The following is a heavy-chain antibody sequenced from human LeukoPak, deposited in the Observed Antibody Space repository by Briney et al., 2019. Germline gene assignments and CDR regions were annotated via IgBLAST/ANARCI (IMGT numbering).Heavy chain of an antibody. CDR3: AREGYDSSYYYYLDY. V-gene: IGHV4-31*03. Sequence: PSQTLSLTCTVSGGSISSGDYYWSWIRQHPGKGLEWIGNIYSGSTYYNPSLKSRVTIPVDTSKSQFSLKLSSVTAADTAVYYCAREGYDSSYYYYLDYWGQGTLVTVSS. J-gene: IGHJ4*02. CDR1: GGSISSGDYY. CDR2: IYSGST. D-gene: IGHD3-22*01.